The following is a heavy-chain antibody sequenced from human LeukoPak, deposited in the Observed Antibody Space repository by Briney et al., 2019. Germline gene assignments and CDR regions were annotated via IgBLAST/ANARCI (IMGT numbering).Heavy chain of an antibody. D-gene: IGHD3-22*01. CDR2: IYTGGGT. V-gene: IGHV3-53*04. J-gene: IGHJ4*02. CDR3: ARDSTNSMINDY. CDR1: GFNVSNNY. Sequence: GGSLRLSCATSGFNVSNNYMSWVRQAPGKGLEWVSVIYTGGGTYYADSVKGRFTISRHNSKNTVYLQMNSLSAEDTAVYFCARDSTNSMINDYWGQGTLVTVSS.